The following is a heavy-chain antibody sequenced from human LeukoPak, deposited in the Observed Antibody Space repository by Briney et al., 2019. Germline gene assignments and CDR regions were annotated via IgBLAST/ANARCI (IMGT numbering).Heavy chain of an antibody. CDR1: GSTFSSYS. CDR2: ISSSSSYI. J-gene: IGHJ4*02. D-gene: IGHD3-10*01. CDR3: ARASGGTLNY. Sequence: GGSLRLSCAASGSTFSSYSMNWVRQAPGKGLEWVSSISSSSSYIYYADSVKGRFTISRDNAKNSLYLQMNSLRAEDTAVYYCARASGGTLNYWGQGTLVTVSS. V-gene: IGHV3-21*01.